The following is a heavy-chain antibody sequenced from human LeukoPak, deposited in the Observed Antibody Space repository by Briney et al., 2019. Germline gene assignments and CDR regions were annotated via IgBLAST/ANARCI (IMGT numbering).Heavy chain of an antibody. D-gene: IGHD6-19*01. CDR3: AKESSGGWYFDY. J-gene: IGHJ4*02. V-gene: IGHV3-23*01. CDR2: IPATGSST. Sequence: GGSLRLSCAASGFTFSSNVMIWVRQAPGKGLEWVSSIPATGSSTYYADSVKGRFTISRDNSKNSLYLQMNSLRAEDTAVYYCAKESSGGWYFDYWGQGTLVTVSS. CDR1: GFTFSSNV.